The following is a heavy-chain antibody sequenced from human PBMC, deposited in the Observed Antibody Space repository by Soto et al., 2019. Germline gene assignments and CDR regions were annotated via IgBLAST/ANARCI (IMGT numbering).Heavy chain of an antibody. CDR2: IYPGDSDT. J-gene: IGHJ6*03. Sequence: GESLKISCKGSANSFTSDWIAWVRQMPGKGLEWMGIIYPGDSDTRYSPSFQGQVTISADKSISTAYLQWSSLKASDTAMYYCARTPPTYYYMDGWGKGTTVTVSS. V-gene: IGHV5-51*01. CDR1: ANSFTSDW. CDR3: ARTPPTYYYMDG.